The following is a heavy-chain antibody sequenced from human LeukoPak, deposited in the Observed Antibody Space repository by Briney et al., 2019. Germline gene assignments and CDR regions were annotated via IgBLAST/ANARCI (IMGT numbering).Heavy chain of an antibody. V-gene: IGHV4-59*01. J-gene: IGHJ4*02. CDR1: GASIFSCY. D-gene: IGHD5-12*01. Sequence: SETLSLTCPSSGASIFSCYWNWIGQPPAKGLQWIGYLYYSGTTNYNPSLKSRVTISIDTSKNQFSLELSSVTAADTAVYYCSRDGDSRHGRNIYFDYGCWGTLVTVSS. CDR3: SRDGDSRHGRNIYFDY. CDR2: LYYSGTT.